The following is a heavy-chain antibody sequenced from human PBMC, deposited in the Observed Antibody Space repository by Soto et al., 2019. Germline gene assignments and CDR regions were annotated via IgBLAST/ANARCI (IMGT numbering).Heavy chain of an antibody. Sequence: PSGTLSLTFTVSGRSLSSGDYYWILIRHPPGKGLEWIGYIYYSGSTYYNPSLKSRVTISVDTSKNQFSLKLSSVTAADTAVYYCARDGIGGSDRAGFDYWGQGTLVTVSS. CDR2: IYYSGST. CDR1: GRSLSSGDYY. CDR3: ARDGIGGSDRAGFDY. J-gene: IGHJ4*02. V-gene: IGHV4-30-4*02. D-gene: IGHD1-26*01.